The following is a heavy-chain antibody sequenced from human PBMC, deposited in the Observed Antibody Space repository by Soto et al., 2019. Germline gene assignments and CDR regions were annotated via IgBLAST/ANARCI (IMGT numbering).Heavy chain of an antibody. CDR2: IYSDGST. J-gene: IGHJ4*02. D-gene: IGHD1-26*01. CDR3: VRDDIGLGMDY. CDR1: EGTSGDHG. V-gene: IGHV3-66*01. Sequence: RDSWTAAEGTSGDHGVSCIRQAPGKGLEWVSIIYSDGSTYYADSVKGRFTISRDNSKNTLYLQMNSLRADDTAVYFCVRDDIGLGMDYWGLGTLVTVSS.